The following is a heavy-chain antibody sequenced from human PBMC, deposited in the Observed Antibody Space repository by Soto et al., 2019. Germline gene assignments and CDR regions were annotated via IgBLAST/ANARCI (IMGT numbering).Heavy chain of an antibody. D-gene: IGHD2-2*02. V-gene: IGHV1-46*01. Sequence: QVQLVQSGAEVKKPGASVKVSCKASGYTFTSYYMHWVRQAPGQGLEWMGIINPSGGSTSYAQKFQGRVTMTRDTSTSTVYMELSSLRSEDTAVYYCARDTYCSSTSCYRVVDYWGQGTLVTVSS. J-gene: IGHJ4*02. CDR1: GYTFTSYY. CDR3: ARDTYCSSTSCYRVVDY. CDR2: INPSGGST.